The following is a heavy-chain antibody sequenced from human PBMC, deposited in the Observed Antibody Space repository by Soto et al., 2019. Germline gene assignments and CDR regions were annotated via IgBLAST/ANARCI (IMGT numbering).Heavy chain of an antibody. V-gene: IGHV5-51*01. CDR1: GYTFDNYW. J-gene: IGHJ6*02. D-gene: IGHD1-26*01. CDR3: VRYRSRDYYYGMDV. Sequence: GESLKISCKASGYTFDNYWIGWVRQMPGKGLEWMAIIYPGDSDRRYSPYFQGQVTISADQSISTAYLQWSSLKASDTANYYCVRYRSRDYYYGMDVWGQGTTVTVSS. CDR2: IYPGDSDR.